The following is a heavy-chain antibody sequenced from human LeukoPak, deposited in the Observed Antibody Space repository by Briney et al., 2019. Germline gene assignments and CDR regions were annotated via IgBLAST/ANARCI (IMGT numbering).Heavy chain of an antibody. D-gene: IGHD3-10*01. V-gene: IGHV1-8*02. CDR2: MNPNSGNT. J-gene: IGHJ4*02. CDR3: AGDMVRGVILRRVLEY. Sequence: ASVKVSCKASGGTFSSYAISWVRQAPGQGLEWMGWMNPNSGNTGYAQKFQGRVTMTRDTSINTAYMELSRLRSDDTAVYYCAGDMVRGVILRRVLEYWGQGTLVTVSS. CDR1: GGTFSSYA.